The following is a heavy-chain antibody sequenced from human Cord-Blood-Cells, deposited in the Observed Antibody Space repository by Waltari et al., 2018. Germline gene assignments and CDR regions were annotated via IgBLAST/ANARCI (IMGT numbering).Heavy chain of an antibody. CDR1: GFTFSSYA. CDR2: IRGSGGST. D-gene: IGHD3-9*01. J-gene: IGHJ6*03. Sequence: EVQLLESGGGLVQPGGSLRLSCAASGFTFSSYALSWVRQAPGKGLEGVSAIRGSGGSTYYADSVKGRFTISRDNSKNTLYLQMNSLRAEDTAVYYCAKDGPTPDLYYDILTGILGDYYYMDVWGKGTTVTVSS. CDR3: AKDGPTPDLYYDILTGILGDYYYMDV. V-gene: IGHV3-23*01.